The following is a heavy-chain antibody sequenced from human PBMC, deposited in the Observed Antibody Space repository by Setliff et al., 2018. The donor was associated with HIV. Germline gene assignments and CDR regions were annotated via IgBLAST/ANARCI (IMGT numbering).Heavy chain of an antibody. CDR2: IYTSGST. J-gene: IGHJ6*02. Sequence: PSETLSLTCTVSGGSISSYYWSWIRQPAGKGLEWIGRIYTSGSTNYNPSLKGRFTISRDNSKNSLYLQMNSLRAEDTAFYYCAKGYRRSSGWPEYYYYALDVWGQGTTVTVSS. D-gene: IGHD6-19*01. V-gene: IGHV4-4*07. CDR1: GGSISSYY. CDR3: AKGYRRSSGWPEYYYYALDV.